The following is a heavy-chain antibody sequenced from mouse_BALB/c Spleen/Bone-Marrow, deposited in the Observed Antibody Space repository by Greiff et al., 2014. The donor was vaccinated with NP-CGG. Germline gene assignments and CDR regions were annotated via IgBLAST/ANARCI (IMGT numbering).Heavy chain of an antibody. V-gene: IGHV5-6-5*01. Sequence: ELKVEESGGGLVKPGGSLKLSCAASGFTFSGYAMSWVRQTPEKRLEWVASISSGGSTFYPDSVKGRFTISRDNARNILYLQMSSLRSEDTAMYYCARRKTTILTTFYWYFDVWGAGTTVTVSS. CDR1: GFTFSGYA. J-gene: IGHJ1*01. CDR3: ARRKTTILTTFYWYFDV. CDR2: ISSGGST. D-gene: IGHD2-5*01.